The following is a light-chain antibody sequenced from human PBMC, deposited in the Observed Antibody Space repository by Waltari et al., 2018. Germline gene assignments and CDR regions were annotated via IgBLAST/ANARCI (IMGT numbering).Light chain of an antibody. CDR2: DNI. V-gene: IGLV3-21*02. Sequence: SYVLTQAPSVAVAPGQTARIPCGGNNIGSESVHWYQQKPGPAPVLVVYDNIDRPSGIPERFSGSNSRNMATLTISRVEAGDEADYYCQVWDSNVVFGGGTKLTVL. CDR3: QVWDSNVV. J-gene: IGLJ2*01. CDR1: NIGSES.